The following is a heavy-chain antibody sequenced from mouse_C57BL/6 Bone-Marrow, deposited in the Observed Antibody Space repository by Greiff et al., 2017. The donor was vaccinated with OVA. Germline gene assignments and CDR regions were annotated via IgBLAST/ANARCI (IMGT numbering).Heavy chain of an antibody. Sequence: QVQLQQPGAELVRPGSSVKLSCKASGYTFTSYWMHWVKQRPIQGLEWIGNIDPSDSETHYNQKFKDKATLTVDKSSSTAYMQLSSLTSEDSAVYYCARFPYYGSSPHWYFDVWGTGTTVTVSS. CDR3: ARFPYYGSSPHWYFDV. J-gene: IGHJ1*03. D-gene: IGHD1-1*01. CDR2: IDPSDSET. V-gene: IGHV1-52*01. CDR1: GYTFTSYW.